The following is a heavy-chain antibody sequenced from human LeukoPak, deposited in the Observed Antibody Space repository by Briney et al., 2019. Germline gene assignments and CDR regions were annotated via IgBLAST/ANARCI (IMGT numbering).Heavy chain of an antibody. D-gene: IGHD3-3*01. CDR1: GFTFSSYG. CDR3: ARRGFWSGYSYYYYMDV. V-gene: IGHV3-30*02. Sequence: GGSLRLSCAASGFTFSSYGMHWVRQAPGKGLEWVAFIRCDGSNKYYADSVKGRFTISRDNSKNTLYLQMNSLRAEDTAVYYCARRGFWSGYSYYYYMDVWGKGTTVTVSS. CDR2: IRCDGSNK. J-gene: IGHJ6*03.